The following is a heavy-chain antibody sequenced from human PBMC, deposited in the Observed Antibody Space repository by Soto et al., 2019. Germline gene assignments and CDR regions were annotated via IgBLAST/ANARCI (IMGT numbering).Heavy chain of an antibody. D-gene: IGHD2-15*01. CDR2: IYYSGST. V-gene: IGHV4-59*12. J-gene: IGHJ4*02. CDR3: ARGSTVAAILFDY. CDR1: GGSISSYY. Sequence: SETLSLTCTVSGGSISSYYWTWIRQPPGKGLEWIGNIYYSGSTYYNPSLKSRVIISVDTSKNQFSLKLSSVTAADTAVYYCARGSTVAAILFDYWGQGTLVTVSS.